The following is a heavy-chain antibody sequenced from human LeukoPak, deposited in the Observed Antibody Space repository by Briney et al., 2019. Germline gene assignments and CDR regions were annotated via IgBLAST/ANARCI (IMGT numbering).Heavy chain of an antibody. Sequence: GGSLRLSCAASGFTFSSYWMAWVRQAPGKGLEWVAHIKGDGSEKYYVDSVKGRFTISRDNAKKSLFLQMNSLGAADTAVYYCARDHSYPTSDAFDIWGQGTMVTVS. J-gene: IGHJ3*02. CDR3: ARDHSYPTSDAFDI. D-gene: IGHD3-16*02. CDR1: GFTFSSYW. CDR2: IKGDGSEK. V-gene: IGHV3-7*05.